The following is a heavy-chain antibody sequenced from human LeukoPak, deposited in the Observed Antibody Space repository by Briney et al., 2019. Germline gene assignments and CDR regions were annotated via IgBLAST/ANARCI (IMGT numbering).Heavy chain of an antibody. CDR1: GDSISNFY. D-gene: IGHD3-3*01. CDR3: ASAIFVENAFDI. J-gene: IGHJ3*02. CDR2: IYKSGST. Sequence: SETLSLTCTVSGDSISNFYWSWIRQPAGKGLEWIGHIYKSGSTNYNASLKTRVTLSVDTSKNQFSLKLSSVTAADTAVYYCASAIFVENAFDIWGQGTMVTVSS. V-gene: IGHV4-4*07.